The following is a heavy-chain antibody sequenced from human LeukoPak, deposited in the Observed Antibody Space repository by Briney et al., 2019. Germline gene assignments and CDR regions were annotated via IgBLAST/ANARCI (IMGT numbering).Heavy chain of an antibody. Sequence: PGRSPRLSCAASGFTFSSYGMHWVRQAPGKGLEWVAVISYDGSNKYYADSVKGRFTISRDNSKNTLYLQMNSLRAEDTAVYYCAKELRGYSYGLRNNWFDPWGQGTLVTVSS. CDR1: GFTFSSYG. CDR3: AKELRGYSYGLRNNWFDP. D-gene: IGHD5-18*01. V-gene: IGHV3-30*18. J-gene: IGHJ5*02. CDR2: ISYDGSNK.